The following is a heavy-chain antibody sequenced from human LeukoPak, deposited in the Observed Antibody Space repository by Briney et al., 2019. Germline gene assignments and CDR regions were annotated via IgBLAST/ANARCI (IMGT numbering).Heavy chain of an antibody. CDR3: ASSTRVTYYYDSSGYHY. CDR2: ISPIFGTS. CDR1: VGSFSSYA. J-gene: IGHJ4*02. V-gene: IGHV1-69*06. D-gene: IGHD3-22*01. Sequence: GASVKVSCMACVGSFSSYAMSWLRQAPAPGLEWMGVISPIFGTSNYAQKFQGRVTITADKSTSTAYMELSSLRSEDTAVYYCASSTRVTYYYDSSGYHYWGQGTLVTVSS.